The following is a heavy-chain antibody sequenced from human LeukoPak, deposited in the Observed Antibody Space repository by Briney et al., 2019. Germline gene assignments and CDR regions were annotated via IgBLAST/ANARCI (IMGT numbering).Heavy chain of an antibody. CDR1: GCSITSYH. J-gene: IGHJ4*02. CDR3: ARSGGSGTYYDGSFDY. D-gene: IGHD1-26*01. CDR2: IYTSGST. Sequence: PSETLSLTCSVSGCSITSYHWSWIRQAAGKGLEWIGRIYTSGSTAYNPSLKSRVTMSVDTSKNQFSLKLYSVTAADMAVYYCARSGGSGTYYDGSFDYWGQGTLVTVSS. V-gene: IGHV4-4*07.